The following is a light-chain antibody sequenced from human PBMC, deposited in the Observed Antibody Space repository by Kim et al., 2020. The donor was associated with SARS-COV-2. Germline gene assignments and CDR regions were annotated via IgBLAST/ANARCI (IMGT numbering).Light chain of an antibody. V-gene: IGKV1D-12*01. J-gene: IGKJ4*01. CDR3: QQAHGFPLT. CDR1: QDISSW. CDR2: EAS. Sequence: DIQMTQSPSSVSASVGERVTITCRASQDISSWLAWYQQKPGKAPKVLIYEASNLQSGVPSRFSGSGSGTDFTLTINSLQPEDFATYYCQQAHGFPLTFGGGTKVDIK.